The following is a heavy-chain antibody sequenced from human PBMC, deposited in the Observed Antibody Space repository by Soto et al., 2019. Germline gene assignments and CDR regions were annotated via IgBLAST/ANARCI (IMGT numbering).Heavy chain of an antibody. Sequence: QLQLQESGPGLVKPSETLSLTCTVSGGSISSSSYYWGWIRQPPGKGLEWIGSIYYSGSTYYNPSLESRGTISVATSKNQFALKLSSVTAADTAVYYGSGQRIAARPTEFDYWGQGTLVIVSS. D-gene: IGHD6-6*01. CDR1: GGSISSSSYY. CDR3: SGQRIAARPTEFDY. CDR2: IYYSGST. V-gene: IGHV4-39*01. J-gene: IGHJ4*02.